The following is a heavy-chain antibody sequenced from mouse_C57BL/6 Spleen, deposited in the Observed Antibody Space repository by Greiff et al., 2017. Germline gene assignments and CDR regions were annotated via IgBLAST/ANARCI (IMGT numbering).Heavy chain of an antibody. CDR2: ISYDGSN. V-gene: IGHV3-6*01. D-gene: IGHD1-1*01. CDR1: GYSITSGYY. J-gene: IGHJ1*03. Sequence: ESGPGLVKPSQSLSLTCSVTGYSITSGYYWNWIRQFPGNKLEWMGYISYDGSNNYNPSLKNRISITRDTSKNQFFLKLNSVTTEDTATYYCARGSSYVHWYFDVWGTGTTVTVSS. CDR3: ARGSSYVHWYFDV.